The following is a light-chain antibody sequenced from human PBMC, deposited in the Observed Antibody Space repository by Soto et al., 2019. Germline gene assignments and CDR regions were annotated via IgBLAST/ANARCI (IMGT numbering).Light chain of an antibody. CDR3: QHYHSYSEA. V-gene: IGKV1-5*03. Sequence: DIQITQSPSTLSGSVGDRVTITCRASQTISSWLAWYQQKPGKAPKLLIYKASTLKTGVPSRFSGSGSGTEFTLTISSLQPDDFATYYCQHYHSYSEAFGQGTKVDIK. CDR1: QTISSW. J-gene: IGKJ1*01. CDR2: KAS.